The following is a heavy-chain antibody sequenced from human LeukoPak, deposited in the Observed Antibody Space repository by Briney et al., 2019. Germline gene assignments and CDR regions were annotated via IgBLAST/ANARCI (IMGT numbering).Heavy chain of an antibody. CDR3: ARHDSAVRALFI. CDR1: GGTISRYY. V-gene: IGHV4-59*08. CDR2: IYSSGST. J-gene: IGHJ4*02. D-gene: IGHD2-21*02. Sequence: PSETLSLTCTVSGGTISRYYWSWLRQSPGGGLEWIGYIYSSGSTNSNPSLKSRVSISVDMSKNEFSLKLNSVTAAATAVYYCARHDSAVRALFIGGQGTLVTVSS.